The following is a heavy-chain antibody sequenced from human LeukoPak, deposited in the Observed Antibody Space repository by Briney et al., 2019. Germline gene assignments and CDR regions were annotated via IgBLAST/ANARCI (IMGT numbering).Heavy chain of an antibody. CDR1: GFTFADYA. V-gene: IGHV3-49*04. CDR3: TPNPMVPFDY. Sequence: PEGSLRLSCTASGFTFADYAMTWVRQAPGKGLEWLGFIRSKTYGGTTEFAASVKGRFTISRGDSKSIAYLQMNSLNTDDTGVYYCTPNPMVPFDYWGQGTLVTVSS. J-gene: IGHJ4*02. D-gene: IGHD3-10*01. CDR2: IRSKTYGGTT.